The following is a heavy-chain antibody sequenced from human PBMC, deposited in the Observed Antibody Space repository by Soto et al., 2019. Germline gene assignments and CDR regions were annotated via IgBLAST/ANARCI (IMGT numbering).Heavy chain of an antibody. J-gene: IGHJ4*02. CDR3: ARNPDNIVATSYYFDY. CDR2: IYSGGST. D-gene: IGHD5-12*01. Sequence: GGSLRLSCAASGFTVSSNYMSWVRQAPGKGLEWVSVIYSGGSTYYADSVKGGFTISRDNSKNTLYLQMNSLRAEDTAVYYCARNPDNIVATSYYFDYWGQGTLVTVSS. CDR1: GFTVSSNY. V-gene: IGHV3-66*01.